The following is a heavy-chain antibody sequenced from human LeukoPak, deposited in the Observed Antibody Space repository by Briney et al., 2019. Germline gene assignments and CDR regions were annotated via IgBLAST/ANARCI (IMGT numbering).Heavy chain of an antibody. CDR3: ARPPNNDGSGYWSGFDY. J-gene: IGHJ4*02. CDR1: GGTFISYA. CDR2: IIPIFGTA. Sequence: ASVKVSCKASGGTFISYAISWVRQAPGQGLEWMGGIIPIFGTAKYAQKFQGRVTITADESTSTAYMELSSLRSEDTAVYYCARPPNNDGSGYWSGFDYWGQGTLVTVSS. D-gene: IGHD3-22*01. V-gene: IGHV1-69*13.